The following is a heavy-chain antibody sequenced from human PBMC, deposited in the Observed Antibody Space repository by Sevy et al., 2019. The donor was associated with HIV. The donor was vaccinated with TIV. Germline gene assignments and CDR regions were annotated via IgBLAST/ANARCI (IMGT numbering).Heavy chain of an antibody. Sequence: GGSLRLSCAASGFTLSSHWMFWVRQGPGKGLVWVSHINSHGTITNYADSVRGGFTISRDNAKNTVYLQMDSLRAEDTAFYYCARGQVLRFFDWPTYGLDVWGQGTTVTVSS. V-gene: IGHV3-74*01. CDR1: GFTLSSHW. CDR2: INSHGTIT. CDR3: ARGQVLRFFDWPTYGLDV. D-gene: IGHD3-3*01. J-gene: IGHJ6*02.